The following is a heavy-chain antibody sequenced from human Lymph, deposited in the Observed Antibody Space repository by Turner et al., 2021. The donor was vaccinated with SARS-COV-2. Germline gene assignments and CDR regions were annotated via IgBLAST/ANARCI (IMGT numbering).Heavy chain of an antibody. V-gene: IGHV3-21*05. CDR2: ISIRSSYV. CDR3: ARSERGRADFCSGNYPSPLDY. D-gene: IGHD3-3*01. CDR1: GFTFSSYS. J-gene: IGHJ4*02. Sequence: EGQLVECGGGLVQPGGSLRLSCSPSGFTFSSYSMNCVSQAPRKWLEWVACISIRSSYVYYTDSVNGRFTTSRDNAKNSLFLQMNSLRSEQTAVYYCARSERGRADFCSGNYPSPLDYWGQGTLVTFSS.